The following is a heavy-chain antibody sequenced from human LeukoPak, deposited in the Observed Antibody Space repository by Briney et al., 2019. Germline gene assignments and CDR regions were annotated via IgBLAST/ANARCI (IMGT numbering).Heavy chain of an antibody. CDR3: AREWPDGSGSYYR. D-gene: IGHD3-10*01. CDR1: GYTFTSYA. CDR2: INAGNGNT. Sequence: GASVKVSCKASGYTFTSYAMHWVRQAPGQRLEWMGLINAGNGNTKYSQKFQGRVTITRDTSARTAYMQLSSLRSEDTAVYSCAREWPDGSGSYYRWGQGTLVTVSS. V-gene: IGHV1-3*01. J-gene: IGHJ4*02.